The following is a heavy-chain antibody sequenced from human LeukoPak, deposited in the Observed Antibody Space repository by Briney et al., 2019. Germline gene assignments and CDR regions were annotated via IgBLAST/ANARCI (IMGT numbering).Heavy chain of an antibody. J-gene: IGHJ4*02. D-gene: IGHD1-14*01. Sequence: KPSETLSLTCTVPGVSISSYYWSWIRPPPGKGLEWIGYIYYSGSTNYNPSLKSRVTISVDTSKNQFSLKLSSVTAADTAVYYCARDPSSTGPFDYWGQGTLVTVSS. V-gene: IGHV4-59*01. CDR1: GVSISSYY. CDR3: ARDPSSTGPFDY. CDR2: IYYSGST.